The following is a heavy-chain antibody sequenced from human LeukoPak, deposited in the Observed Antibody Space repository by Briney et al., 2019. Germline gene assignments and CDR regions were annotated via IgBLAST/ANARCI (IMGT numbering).Heavy chain of an antibody. Sequence: GGSLRLSCAASGFSFSSYRMNWVRQAPGKGLEWVSSVSNSGDYIHYADSVKGRFTISRDNSKNSLYLQMNRLRAEDTAVYYCARDGTYYYDSSGLDPDYWGQGTLVTVSS. D-gene: IGHD3-22*01. V-gene: IGHV3-21*06. J-gene: IGHJ4*02. CDR3: ARDGTYYYDSSGLDPDY. CDR2: VSNSGDYI. CDR1: GFSFSSYR.